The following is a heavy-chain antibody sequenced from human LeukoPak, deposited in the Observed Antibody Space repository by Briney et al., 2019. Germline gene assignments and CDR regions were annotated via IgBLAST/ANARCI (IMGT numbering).Heavy chain of an antibody. D-gene: IGHD4-17*01. CDR2: ISGSGGST. CDR3: AKEARGMNGGYFDY. V-gene: IGHV3-23*01. J-gene: IGHJ4*02. Sequence: GGSLRLSCAASGFTFDDYAMHWVRQAPGKGLEWVSAISGSGGSTYYADSVKGRFTISRDNSKNTLYLQMNSLRAEDTAVYYCAKEARGMNGGYFDYWGQGTLVTVSS. CDR1: GFTFDDYA.